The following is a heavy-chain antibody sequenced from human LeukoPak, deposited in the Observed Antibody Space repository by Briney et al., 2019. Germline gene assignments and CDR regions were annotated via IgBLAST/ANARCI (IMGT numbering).Heavy chain of an antibody. J-gene: IGHJ6*03. V-gene: IGHV1-69*05. CDR1: GGTFSSYA. CDR3: ARDLRFLEPKGRSSSWYKGYYYYMDV. D-gene: IGHD6-13*01. Sequence: GASVKVSCKASGGTFSSYAISWVRQAPGQGLEWMGGIIPIFGTANYAQKFQGRVTITTDESTSTAYMELSSLRSEDTAVYDCARDLRFLEPKGRSSSWYKGYYYYMDVWGKGTTVTVSS. CDR2: IIPIFGTA.